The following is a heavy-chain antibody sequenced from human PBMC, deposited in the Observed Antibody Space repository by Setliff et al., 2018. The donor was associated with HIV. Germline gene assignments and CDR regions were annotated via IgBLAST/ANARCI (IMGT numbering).Heavy chain of an antibody. CDR2: NGIINGAK. Sequence: GGSLRLSCAASGFTFSSYSMNWVRQAPGKGLEWISYNGIINGAKHYADSMEGRFTISRDDAKNSLYLQMDSLRAEDTAVYYCARDYVWGRRAFDIWGPGTMVTVSS. V-gene: IGHV3-48*01. CDR1: GFTFSSYS. CDR3: ARDYVWGRRAFDI. J-gene: IGHJ3*02. D-gene: IGHD3-16*01.